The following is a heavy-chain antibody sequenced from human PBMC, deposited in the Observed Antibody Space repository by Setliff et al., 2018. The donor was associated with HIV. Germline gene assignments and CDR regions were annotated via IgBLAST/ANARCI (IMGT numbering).Heavy chain of an antibody. Sequence: SETLSLTCAVYGGSFPAYYWNWVRQPPGKGLEWIGEINYSGDTNYNPPLKSRVSMFIDTPKKQFSLKLASVTAADTAVYYCVRQHGDYAFGSWGQGTLVTVSS. CDR2: INYSGDT. D-gene: IGHD4-17*01. CDR1: GGSFPAYY. J-gene: IGHJ5*01. V-gene: IGHV4-34*01. CDR3: VRQHGDYAFGS.